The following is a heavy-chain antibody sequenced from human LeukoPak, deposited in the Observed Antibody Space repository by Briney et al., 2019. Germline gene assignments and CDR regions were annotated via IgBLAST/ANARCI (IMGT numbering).Heavy chain of an antibody. Sequence: SETLSLTCTVSGGSISSYYWSWIRQPAGKGLEWIGRIYTSGSTSYNPSLKSRVTISVDKSKNQFSLKLSSVTAADTAVYYCARDYGGGYAEYFQHWGQGTLVTVSS. J-gene: IGHJ1*01. CDR2: IYTSGST. CDR3: ARDYGGGYAEYFQH. D-gene: IGHD4-23*01. V-gene: IGHV4-4*07. CDR1: GGSISSYY.